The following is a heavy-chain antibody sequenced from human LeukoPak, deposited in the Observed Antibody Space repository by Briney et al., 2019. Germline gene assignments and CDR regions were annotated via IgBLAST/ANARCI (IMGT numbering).Heavy chain of an antibody. CDR1: GFTFRNYG. CDR3: AKAGIAVPATPEY. J-gene: IGHJ4*02. CDR2: ISSSGGTT. Sequence: PGGSLRLSCTASGFTFRNYGMNWVRQAPGKGLEWVSVISSSGGTTYYSDSVKGRFIISRDNSKNTLYLQMNSLRAEDTAVYYCAKAGIAVPATPEYCGQGTQVTVSS. D-gene: IGHD6-19*01. V-gene: IGHV3-23*01.